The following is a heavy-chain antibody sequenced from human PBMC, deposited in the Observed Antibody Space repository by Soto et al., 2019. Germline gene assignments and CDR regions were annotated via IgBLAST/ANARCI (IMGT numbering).Heavy chain of an antibody. CDR3: ARGDIAVAGPDY. CDR2: MNPNSGNT. D-gene: IGHD6-19*01. J-gene: IGHJ4*02. V-gene: IGHV1-8*01. Sequence: ASVKVSCKASGYTFTSYDINWVRQATGQGLEWMGWMNPNSGNTGYAQKFQGRVTMTRNTSISTAYMELSSLRSEDTAVYYCARGDIAVAGPDYWGQGTLVTVSS. CDR1: GYTFTSYD.